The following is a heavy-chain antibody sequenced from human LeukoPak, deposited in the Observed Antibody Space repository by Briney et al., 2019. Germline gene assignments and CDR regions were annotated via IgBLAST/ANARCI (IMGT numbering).Heavy chain of an antibody. CDR2: INPNSGGT. CDR1: GYTFTGYY. D-gene: IGHD6-19*01. Sequence: ASVKVSCKASGYTFTGYYMHWVRQAPGQGLEWMGWINPNSGGTNYAQKFQGRVTMTRDTSISTAYMELSRLRSDDTAVYYCANPSAVVGPNEENTGYFQHWGQGTLVTVSS. J-gene: IGHJ1*01. V-gene: IGHV1-2*02. CDR3: ANPSAVVGPNEENTGYFQH.